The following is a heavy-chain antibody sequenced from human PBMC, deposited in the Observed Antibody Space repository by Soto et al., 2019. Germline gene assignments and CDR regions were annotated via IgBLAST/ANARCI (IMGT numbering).Heavy chain of an antibody. D-gene: IGHD5-18*01. J-gene: IGHJ4*02. CDR2: ISGSGGST. CDR3: AKDYRGNNYEFDY. V-gene: IGHV3-23*01. Sequence: GGSLRLSCAVSGFTFSNFAMSWVRQAPGKGLEWLSAISGSGGSTYYADSVKGRFTISRDNSKNTLYLQMNSLRAEDTAVYYCAKDYRGNNYEFDYWGQGTLVTVSS. CDR1: GFTFSNFA.